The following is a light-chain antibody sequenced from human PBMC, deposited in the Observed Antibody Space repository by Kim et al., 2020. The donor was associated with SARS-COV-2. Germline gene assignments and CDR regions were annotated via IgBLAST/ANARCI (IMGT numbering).Light chain of an antibody. CDR2: GAS. CDR3: QQYNKWPRT. Sequence: VSPGESATLSCTASQSVSTNFAWYQRKPGQAPRHLISGASTRAPGVPARISGGGSGTDFTLTISSLQSEDVGVYYCQQYNKWPRTFGQGTKVDIK. CDR1: QSVSTN. V-gene: IGKV3-15*01. J-gene: IGKJ1*01.